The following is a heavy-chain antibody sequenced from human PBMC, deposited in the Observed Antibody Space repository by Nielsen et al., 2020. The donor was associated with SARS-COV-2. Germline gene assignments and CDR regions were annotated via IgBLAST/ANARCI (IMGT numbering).Heavy chain of an antibody. CDR3: ARDWRYYDSSGYGY. D-gene: IGHD3-22*01. V-gene: IGHV3-30*03. CDR1: GFIFSGYG. J-gene: IGHJ4*02. Sequence: GGSLRLSCVASGFIFSGYGMHWVRQAPGKGLEWVSVISYDGSNTYYAESVKGRFSISRDNSKNTLYLQMNSLRAEDTAVYYCARDWRYYDSSGYGYWGQGTLVTVSS. CDR2: ISYDGSNT.